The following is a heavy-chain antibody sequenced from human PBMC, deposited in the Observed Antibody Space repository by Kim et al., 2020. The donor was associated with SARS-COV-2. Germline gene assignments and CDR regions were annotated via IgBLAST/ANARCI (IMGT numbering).Heavy chain of an antibody. CDR3: AKDQYSLLWFGESLGD. CDR2: ISGSGGST. CDR1: GFTFSSYA. D-gene: IGHD3-10*01. Sequence: GGSLRLSCAASGFTFSSYAMSWVRQAPGKGLEWVSAISGSGGSTYYADSVKGRFTISRDNSKNTLYLQMNSLRAEDTAVYYCAKDQYSLLWFGESLGDWGQGTLVTVSS. V-gene: IGHV3-23*01. J-gene: IGHJ4*02.